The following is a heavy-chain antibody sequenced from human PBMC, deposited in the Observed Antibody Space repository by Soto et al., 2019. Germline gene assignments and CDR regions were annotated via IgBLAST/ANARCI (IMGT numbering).Heavy chain of an antibody. D-gene: IGHD1-26*01. V-gene: IGHV1-18*01. Sequence: SVNVSCKASRYAFIVDGVTWVLHAPGQEHEWMGWTSGKSGNTNYAPKCQGRVTTTTDTSPRTAYMEQRSLRSDDTAVYYSASVRIVGPSPDYYHGMEVWAQGTPVTVSS. J-gene: IGHJ6*02. CDR2: TSGKSGNT. CDR3: ASVRIVGPSPDYYHGMEV. CDR1: RYAFIVDG.